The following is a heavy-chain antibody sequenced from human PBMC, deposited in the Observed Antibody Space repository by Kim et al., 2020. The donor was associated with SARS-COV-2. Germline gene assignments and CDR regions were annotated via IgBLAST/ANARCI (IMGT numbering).Heavy chain of an antibody. CDR2: INPSGGST. CDR1: GYTFTSYY. V-gene: IGHV1-46*01. J-gene: IGHJ5*02. CDR3: ARGPKYNWFDP. Sequence: ASVKVSCKASGYTFTSYYMNWVRQAPGQGLEWMGIINPSGGSTNYAQKFQGRVTMTRDTSTSTVYMELSSLRSEDTALYYCARGPKYNWFDPWGQGTLVTVSS.